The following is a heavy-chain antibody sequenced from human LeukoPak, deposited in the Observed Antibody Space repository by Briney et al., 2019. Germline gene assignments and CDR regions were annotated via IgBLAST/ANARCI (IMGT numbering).Heavy chain of an antibody. V-gene: IGHV4-31*03. CDR1: GGSISSGGYY. CDR3: ARAAYSGSYHSDY. J-gene: IGHJ4*02. Sequence: SETLSLTCTVSGGSISSGGYYWSWIRQHPGKGLEWIGYIYYSGSTYYNPSLKSRVTISVDTSKNQFSLKLSSVTAADTAVYYCARAAYSGSYHSDYWGQGTLVTVSS. D-gene: IGHD1-26*01. CDR2: IYYSGST.